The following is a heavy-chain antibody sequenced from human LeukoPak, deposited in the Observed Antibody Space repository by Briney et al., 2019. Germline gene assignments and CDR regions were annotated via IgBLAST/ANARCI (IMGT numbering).Heavy chain of an antibody. D-gene: IGHD6-19*01. Sequence: ASVKVSCKASGYTFTGYYMHWVRQMPGKGLEWMGIIHPGDSDTRYSPSFQGQVTISVDKSITTAYLQWSSLKASDTAMYYCAKHGWYSSSNWFDSWGQGTLVTVSS. V-gene: IGHV5-51*01. CDR2: IHPGDSDT. J-gene: IGHJ5*01. CDR1: GYTFTGYY. CDR3: AKHGWYSSSNWFDS.